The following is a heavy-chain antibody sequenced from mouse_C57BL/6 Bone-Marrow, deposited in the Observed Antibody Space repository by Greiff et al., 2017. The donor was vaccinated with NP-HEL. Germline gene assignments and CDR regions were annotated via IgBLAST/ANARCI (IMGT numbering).Heavy chain of an antibody. J-gene: IGHJ2*01. CDR3: ANLHYYGNGY. Sequence: LPPPGPALVQPGASVKLSCKASGYTFTSYWLPWVQPRPGPGLAWIGWISPFCGGTKYNEKFKSKATLTVDKPSSTAYMQLSSLTSEDSAVYYCANLHYYGNGYWGQGTTLTVSS. D-gene: IGHD2-1*01. V-gene: IGHV1-72*01. CDR2: ISPFCGGT. CDR1: GYTFTSYW.